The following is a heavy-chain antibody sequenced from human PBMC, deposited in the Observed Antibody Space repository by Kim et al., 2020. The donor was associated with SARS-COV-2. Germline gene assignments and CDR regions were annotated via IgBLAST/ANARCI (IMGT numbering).Heavy chain of an antibody. D-gene: IGHD3-22*01. CDR1: GFTFSNAW. CDR2: IKSKTDGGTT. CDR3: KGTGDSTMIYAFDI. J-gene: IGHJ3*02. V-gene: IGHV3-15*01. Sequence: GGSLRLSCAASGFTFSNAWMSWVRQAPGKGLEWVGRIKSKTDGGTTDYAAPVKGRFTISRDDSKNTLYLQMNSLKTEDTAVYYCKGTGDSTMIYAFDIWGQGTMVTVSS.